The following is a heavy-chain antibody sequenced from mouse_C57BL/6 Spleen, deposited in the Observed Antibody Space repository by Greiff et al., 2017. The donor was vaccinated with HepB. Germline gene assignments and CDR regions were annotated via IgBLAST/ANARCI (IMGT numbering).Heavy chain of an antibody. V-gene: IGHV2-2*01. J-gene: IGHJ1*03. CDR3: ARGDSSGYWYFDV. Sequence: VKLQESGPGLVQPSQSLSITCTVSGFSLTSYGVHWVRQSPGKGLEWLGVIWSGGSTDYNAAFISRLSISKDNSKSHVFFKMNSLQADDTAIYYCARGDSSGYWYFDVWGTGTTVTVSS. CDR2: IWSGGST. D-gene: IGHD1-1*01. CDR1: GFSLTSYG.